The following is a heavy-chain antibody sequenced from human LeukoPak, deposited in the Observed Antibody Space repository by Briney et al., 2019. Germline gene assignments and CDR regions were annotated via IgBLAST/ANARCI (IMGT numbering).Heavy chain of an antibody. CDR1: GFTFSSYA. CDR3: AKDRSSVAGLVTLFDY. D-gene: IGHD6-19*01. V-gene: IGHV3-23*01. CDR2: ISGSGGST. J-gene: IGHJ4*02. Sequence: QPGGSLRLSCAASGFTFSSYAMSWVRQAPGKGLEWVSAISGSGGSTYYADSVKGRFTISRDNSKNTLYLQMNSLRAEDTAVYYCAKDRSSVAGLVTLFDYWGQGTLVTVSS.